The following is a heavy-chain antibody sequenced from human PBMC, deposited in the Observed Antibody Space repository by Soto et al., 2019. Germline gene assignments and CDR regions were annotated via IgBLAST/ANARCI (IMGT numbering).Heavy chain of an antibody. CDR2: ISYDGSNK. CDR3: ARDNVVVVAANYYGMDV. D-gene: IGHD2-15*01. Sequence: QVPLVESGGGVVQPGRSLRLSCAASGFTFSSYAMHWVRQAPGKGLEWVAVISYDGSNKYYADSVKGRFTISRDNSKNTLYLQMNSLRAEDTAVYYCARDNVVVVAANYYGMDVWGQGTTVTVSS. J-gene: IGHJ6*02. V-gene: IGHV3-30-3*01. CDR1: GFTFSSYA.